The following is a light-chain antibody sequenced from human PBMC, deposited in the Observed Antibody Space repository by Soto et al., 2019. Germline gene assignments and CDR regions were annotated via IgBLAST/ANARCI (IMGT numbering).Light chain of an antibody. CDR1: QSVSSSY. V-gene: IGKV3-20*01. CDR2: GAS. Sequence: EIVLTQSPGTLSLSPGERATLSCRASQSVSSSYLAWYQQKPGQAPRLLIYGASSSATGIADRFSGSGSETDFTLPISSREPEDFAVYYCHQYGSSRMYTFGQGTKLEIK. J-gene: IGKJ2*01. CDR3: HQYGSSRMYT.